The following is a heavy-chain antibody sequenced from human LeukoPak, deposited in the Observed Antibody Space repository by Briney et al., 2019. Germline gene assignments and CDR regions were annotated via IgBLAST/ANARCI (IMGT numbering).Heavy chain of an antibody. J-gene: IGHJ4*02. V-gene: IGHV4-59*01. D-gene: IGHD6-6*01. Sequence: SETLSLTCTVSGGSISSYYWSWIRQPPGKGLEWIGYIYYSGSTNYNPSLKSRVTISVDTSKNQFSLKLSSVTAADTAVYYCASAPYSSSPWWFGYWGQGTLVTVSS. CDR1: GGSISSYY. CDR2: IYYSGST. CDR3: ASAPYSSSPWWFGY.